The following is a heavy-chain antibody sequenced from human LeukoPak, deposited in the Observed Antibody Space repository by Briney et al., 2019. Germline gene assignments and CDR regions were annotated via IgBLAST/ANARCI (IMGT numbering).Heavy chain of an antibody. D-gene: IGHD4-17*01. CDR3: ARRFGDYGRYFDY. CDR2: IYSSRTYI. Sequence: GGSLRLSCAASGFTFSNYRMNWVRHAPGKGLEWVSSIYSSRTYIYYADSVRGRFTISRDNAKNSLFLQMNSLRVEDTAVYYCARRFGDYGRYFDYWGQGTLVTVSS. CDR1: GFTFSNYR. J-gene: IGHJ4*02. V-gene: IGHV3-21*01.